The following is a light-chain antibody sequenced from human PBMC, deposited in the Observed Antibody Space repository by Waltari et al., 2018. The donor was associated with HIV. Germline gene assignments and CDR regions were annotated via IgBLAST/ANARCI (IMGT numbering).Light chain of an antibody. CDR3: CAYAGSSTYWV. CDR1: SSDVGGYNY. V-gene: IGLV2-23*02. CDR2: DLG. J-gene: IGLJ3*02. Sequence: QSALTQPASVSGSPGQSITISCTGTSSDVGGYNYVSWYQQHPGKAPKQMIYDLGKRRSGVSNRFSGGKSGSTASLTISGLQAEDEADYYCCAYAGSSTYWVFGGGTKLTVL.